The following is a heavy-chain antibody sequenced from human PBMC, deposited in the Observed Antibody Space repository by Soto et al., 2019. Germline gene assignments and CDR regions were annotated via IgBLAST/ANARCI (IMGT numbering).Heavy chain of an antibody. D-gene: IGHD2-21*02. V-gene: IGHV4-59*08. CDR2: IYYSGST. CDR1: GGSISSYY. J-gene: IGHJ3*02. Sequence: PSETLSLTCTVSGGSISSYYWSWIRQPPGKGLEWIGYIYYSGSTNYNPSLKSRVTISVDTSKNQFSLKLSSVTAADTAVYYCARWGEDCGGNSHAFDIWGQGTMVTVSS. CDR3: ARWGEDCGGNSHAFDI.